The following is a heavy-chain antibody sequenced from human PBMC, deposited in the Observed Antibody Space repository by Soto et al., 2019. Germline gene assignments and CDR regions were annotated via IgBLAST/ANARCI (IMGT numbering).Heavy chain of an antibody. D-gene: IGHD6-13*01. CDR3: ARDQGPIAAAGSQYYYYGMDV. V-gene: IGHV4-31*03. CDR1: GGSISSGGYY. J-gene: IGHJ6*02. CDR2: IYYSGST. Sequence: LSLTCTVSGGSISSGGYYWSWIRQHPGKGLEWIGYIYYSGSTYYNPSLKSRVTISVDTSKNQFSLKLSSVTAADTAVYYCARDQGPIAAAGSQYYYYGMDVWGQGTTVTVSS.